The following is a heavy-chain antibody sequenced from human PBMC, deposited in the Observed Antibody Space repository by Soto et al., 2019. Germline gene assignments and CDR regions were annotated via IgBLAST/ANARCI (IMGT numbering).Heavy chain of an antibody. Sequence: DVQLVESGGGLVQPGGSLRLSCAASGFTFSSYWMSWVRQAPGQGLEWVANIKQDGSEKYYVDSVNGRFTIYRDNAKNSLYVQMNSLRAEDTAVYYCAREKRANGYFDYWGQGTLVTVSS. D-gene: IGHD6-25*01. J-gene: IGHJ4*02. V-gene: IGHV3-7*01. CDR1: GFTFSSYW. CDR2: IKQDGSEK. CDR3: AREKRANGYFDY.